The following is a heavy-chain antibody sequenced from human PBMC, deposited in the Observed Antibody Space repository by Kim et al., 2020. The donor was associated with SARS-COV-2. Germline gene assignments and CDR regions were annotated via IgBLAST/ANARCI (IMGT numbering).Heavy chain of an antibody. CDR3: ARDFQGSSWDYYYYYGMDG. V-gene: IGHV3-21*01. Sequence: GGSLRLSCAASGFTFSSYSMNWVRQAPGKGLEWVSSISSSSSYIYYADSVKGRFTISRDNAKNSLYLQMNSLRAEDTAVYYCARDFQGSSWDYYYYYGMDGWGQGTTVTVSS. CDR1: GFTFSSYS. J-gene: IGHJ6*02. CDR2: ISSSSSYI. D-gene: IGHD6-13*01.